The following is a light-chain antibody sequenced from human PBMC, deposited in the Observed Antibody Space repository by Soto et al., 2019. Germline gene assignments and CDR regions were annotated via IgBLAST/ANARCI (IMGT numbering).Light chain of an antibody. CDR2: GAS. CDR1: QTVRSSS. V-gene: IGKV3-20*01. J-gene: IGKJ1*01. Sequence: IVLTQSPGTLSLSPWERATLSCRASQTVRSSSLAWYQQKPGQAPRLLIFGASSRATAIPDRFSGSGSGTDFTLTISRLEPEDFAVYYCQQFGGSSRTFGQGTKVDIK. CDR3: QQFGGSSRT.